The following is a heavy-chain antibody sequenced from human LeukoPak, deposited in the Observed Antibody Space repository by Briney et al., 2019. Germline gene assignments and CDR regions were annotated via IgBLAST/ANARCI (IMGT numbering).Heavy chain of an antibody. Sequence: SVTVSCKASGYTFTGYYMHWVRQPPAQGLEWMGWINPNSGGTNYAQKFQGRVTMTRDTSISTVYLELSRLRSDDTAVYYCARVDRQWELDAFDIWGQGTMVTVSS. CDR1: GYTFTGYY. V-gene: IGHV1-2*02. J-gene: IGHJ3*02. D-gene: IGHD1-26*01. CDR2: INPNSGGT. CDR3: ARVDRQWELDAFDI.